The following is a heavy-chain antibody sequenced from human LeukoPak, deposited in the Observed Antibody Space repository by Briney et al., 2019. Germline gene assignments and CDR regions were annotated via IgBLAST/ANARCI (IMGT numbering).Heavy chain of an antibody. CDR2: INPNGGTT. Sequence: ASVKVSCKASGYTFTGYYMHWVRQAPGQGLEWMGIINPNGGTTTYAQKFQGRVTMTRDTSTSTVYMELYSLRSEDTAVYYCARPSYDSSGYYYAYWGQGTLVTVSS. D-gene: IGHD3-22*01. V-gene: IGHV1-46*01. J-gene: IGHJ4*02. CDR1: GYTFTGYY. CDR3: ARPSYDSSGYYYAY.